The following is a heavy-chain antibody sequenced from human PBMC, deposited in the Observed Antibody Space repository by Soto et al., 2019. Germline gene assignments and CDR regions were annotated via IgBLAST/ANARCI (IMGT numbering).Heavy chain of an antibody. D-gene: IGHD1-20*01. J-gene: IGHJ3*02. V-gene: IGHV1-3*01. CDR3: TYNWNDRDAFDI. Sequence: GASVKVSCKASGYTFTSYAMHWVRQAPGQRLEWMGWINAGNGNTKYSQKFQGRVTITRDTSASTAYMELSSLRSEDTAVYYCTYNWNDRDAFDIWGQGTMVTVS. CDR1: GYTFTSYA. CDR2: INAGNGNT.